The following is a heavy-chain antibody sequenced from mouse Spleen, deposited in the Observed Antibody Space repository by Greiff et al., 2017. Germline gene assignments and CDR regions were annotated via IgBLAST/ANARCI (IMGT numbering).Heavy chain of an antibody. Sequence: EVKVVESGEGLVKPGGSLKLSCAASGFTFSSYAMSWVRQTPEKRLEWVAYISSGGDYIYYADTVKGRFTISRDNARNTLYLQMSSLKSEDTAMYYCTREGNYYGNYGRYFDVWGTGTTVTVSS. CDR2: ISSGGDYI. CDR3: TREGNYYGNYGRYFDV. CDR1: GFTFSSYA. J-gene: IGHJ1*03. V-gene: IGHV5-9-1*02. D-gene: IGHD2-1*01.